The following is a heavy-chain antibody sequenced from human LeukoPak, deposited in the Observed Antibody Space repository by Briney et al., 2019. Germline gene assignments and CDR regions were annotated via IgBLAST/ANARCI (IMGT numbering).Heavy chain of an antibody. CDR1: GFTFSSYS. CDR3: ARVRIAVAGTIMDY. J-gene: IGHJ4*02. D-gene: IGHD6-19*01. CDR2: ISSSSSYI. V-gene: IGHV3-21*01. Sequence: PGGSLRLSCAASGFTFSSYSMNWVRQAPGKGLEWVSSISSSSSYIYYADSVKGRFTISRDNAKNSLYLQMNSLRAEDTAVYYCARVRIAVAGTIMDYWGQGTLVTVSS.